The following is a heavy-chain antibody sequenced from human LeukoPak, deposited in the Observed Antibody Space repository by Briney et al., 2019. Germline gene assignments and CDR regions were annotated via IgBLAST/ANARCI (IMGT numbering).Heavy chain of an antibody. V-gene: IGHV3-53*01. Sequence: PGGSLRLSCAASGFTVSSNYMSWVRQAPGEGLEWVSVIYSGGSTYYADSVKGRFTISRDNSKNTLYLQMNSLRAEDTAVYYCAIRGIAAAGKGEYFDYWGQGTLVTVSS. CDR3: AIRGIAAAGKGEYFDY. D-gene: IGHD6-13*01. CDR1: GFTVSSNY. CDR2: IYSGGST. J-gene: IGHJ4*02.